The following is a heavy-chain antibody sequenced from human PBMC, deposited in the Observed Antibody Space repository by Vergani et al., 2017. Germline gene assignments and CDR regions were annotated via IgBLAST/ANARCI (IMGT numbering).Heavy chain of an antibody. D-gene: IGHD3-9*01. CDR1: GFTFSNAW. J-gene: IGHJ3*02. CDR3: ARVKSYDILTGYYGAFDI. Sequence: EVQLVESGGGLVKPGGSLRLSCAASGFTFSNAWMSWVRQAPGKGLEWVGRIKSKTDGGTTDYAAPVKGRFTISRDDSKNTLYLQMNSLRAEDTALYHCARVKSYDILTGYYGAFDIWGQGTMVTVSS. CDR2: IKSKTDGGTT. V-gene: IGHV3-15*05.